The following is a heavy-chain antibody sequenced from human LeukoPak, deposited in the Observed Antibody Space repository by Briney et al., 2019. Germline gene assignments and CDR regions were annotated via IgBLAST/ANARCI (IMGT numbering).Heavy chain of an antibody. J-gene: IGHJ6*03. Sequence: ASVKVSCKASGYTLTSYYMHWVRQAPGQGLEWMGIINPSGGSTSYAQKFQGRVTMTRDTSTSTVYMELSSLRSEDTAVYYCARRSGVDYGRAHELRYMDVWGQGTTVTVSS. D-gene: IGHD4-17*01. CDR1: GYTLTSYY. V-gene: IGHV1-46*01. CDR3: ARRSGVDYGRAHELRYMDV. CDR2: INPSGGST.